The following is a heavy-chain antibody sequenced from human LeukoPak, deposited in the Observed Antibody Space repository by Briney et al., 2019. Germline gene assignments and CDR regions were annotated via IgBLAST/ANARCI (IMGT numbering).Heavy chain of an antibody. J-gene: IGHJ4*02. CDR2: ISCSGGST. V-gene: IGHV3-23*01. D-gene: IGHD3-22*01. CDR3: AKSKDTTKIVVVEALSH. CDR1: GFTFSSYS. Sequence: GGSLRLSCAASGFTFSSYSMSWVRQAPGKGLEWVSAISCSGGSTYYADSVKGRFTISRANSKNTLYLQMNSLRAEDTAVYYCAKSKDTTKIVVVEALSHWGQGTPVTVSS.